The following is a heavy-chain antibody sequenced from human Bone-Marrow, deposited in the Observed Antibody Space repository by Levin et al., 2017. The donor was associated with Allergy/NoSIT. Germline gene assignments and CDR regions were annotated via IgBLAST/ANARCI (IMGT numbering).Heavy chain of an antibody. CDR2: ISVYNGDT. V-gene: IGHV1-18*01. CDR3: ARDHSPFTLAQGISGYYYYLDV. CDR1: GYTFTSFG. J-gene: IGHJ6*03. Sequence: GESLKISFRASGYTFTSFGISWVRQAPGQGLEWMGGISVYNGDTKYAQNFQGRVTMTTDTSTTTVYMELRRLRSDDTAIYYCARDHSPFTLAQGISGYYYYLDVWGKGTTVTVSS. D-gene: IGHD3-10*01.